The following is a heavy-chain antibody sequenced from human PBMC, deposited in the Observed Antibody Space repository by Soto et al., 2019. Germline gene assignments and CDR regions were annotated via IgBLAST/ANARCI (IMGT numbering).Heavy chain of an antibody. Sequence: QVQLVQSGAEVKKPGSSVKVSCKASGGTFSSYAITWVRQAPGQGLEWMGGIIPIFGTANYAQKFQGRVTITADESTSTAYMELSSLRSEDTAVFYCVRGPDYGDYATYFDYWGQGTLVTVSS. CDR3: VRGPDYGDYATYFDY. J-gene: IGHJ4*02. V-gene: IGHV1-69*01. CDR1: GGTFSSYA. D-gene: IGHD4-17*01. CDR2: IIPIFGTA.